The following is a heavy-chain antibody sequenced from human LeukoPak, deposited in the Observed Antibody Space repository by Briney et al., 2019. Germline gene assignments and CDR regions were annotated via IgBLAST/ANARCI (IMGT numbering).Heavy chain of an antibody. Sequence: PGRSLKLSCAASGFTFSSYAMHWVRQPPGKGLEWVAVITYDGSNKYYADSVKGRFTISRDNSKNTLYPQMSSVRAEDTAVYYCARGEVVVVVAATLDYWGQGTLVTVSS. J-gene: IGHJ4*02. V-gene: IGHV3-30*04. D-gene: IGHD2-15*01. CDR3: ARGEVVVVVAATLDY. CDR1: GFTFSSYA. CDR2: ITYDGSNK.